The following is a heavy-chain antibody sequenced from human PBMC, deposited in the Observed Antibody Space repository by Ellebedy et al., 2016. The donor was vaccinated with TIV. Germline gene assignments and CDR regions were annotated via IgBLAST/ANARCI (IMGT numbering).Heavy chain of an antibody. V-gene: IGHV3-30-3*01. D-gene: IGHD2-2*01. CDR1: RFTFSDYV. CDR2: ISYDGSNK. Sequence: GESLKISCAASRFTFSDYVMHWVRQAPGMGLEWVAIISYDGSNKYYADSVKGRFTISRDNSKNVLFLQMNSLRADDTAIYYCARAPATHIFFDSWGQGTLVSVSS. CDR3: ARAPATHIFFDS. J-gene: IGHJ5*01.